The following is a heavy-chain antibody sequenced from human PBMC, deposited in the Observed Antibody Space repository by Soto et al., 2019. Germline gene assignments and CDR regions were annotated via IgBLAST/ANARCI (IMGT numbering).Heavy chain of an antibody. CDR1: GFTFSSFA. Sequence: PGGSLRLSCAASGFTFSSFAMYWVRQAPGKGLEWVAVISYDGNNKYYADSVKGRFTISRDNSKNTLYLQMNSLRAEDTAVYYCARGKYSSPTSGVDYWGQGTLVTVSS. D-gene: IGHD6-6*01. V-gene: IGHV3-30-3*01. J-gene: IGHJ4*02. CDR2: ISYDGNNK. CDR3: ARGKYSSPTSGVDY.